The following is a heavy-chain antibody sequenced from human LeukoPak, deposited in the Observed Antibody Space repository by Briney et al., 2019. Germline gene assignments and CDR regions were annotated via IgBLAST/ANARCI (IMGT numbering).Heavy chain of an antibody. V-gene: IGHV1-8*01. J-gene: IGHJ5*02. CDR1: GFTFTRYD. Sequence: ASVRVFCKASGFTFTRYDINWVRQARGQGLEWMGWMNPNNGNTGYAQKFQGRVTMTRDTYTSTAYMELRGLRPEDTAVYYCVRDAEGAGISVNFWFDPWGQGTLVTVSS. CDR3: VRDAEGAGISVNFWFDP. CDR2: MNPNNGNT. D-gene: IGHD1-14*01.